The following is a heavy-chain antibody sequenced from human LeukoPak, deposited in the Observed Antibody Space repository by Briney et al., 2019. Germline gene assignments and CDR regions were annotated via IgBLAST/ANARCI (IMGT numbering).Heavy chain of an antibody. CDR2: ISGSGGST. CDR3: AGSRYLTGYYIGAFDI. V-gene: IGHV3-23*01. CDR1: GFTFSSYA. Sequence: GGSLRLSCAASGFTFSSYAMSWVRQAPGKGLEWVSAISGSGGSTYYADSVKGRFTISRDNSKNSLYLQMNSLRAEDTAVYYCAGSRYLTGYYIGAFDIWGQGTMVTVSS. J-gene: IGHJ3*02. D-gene: IGHD3-9*01.